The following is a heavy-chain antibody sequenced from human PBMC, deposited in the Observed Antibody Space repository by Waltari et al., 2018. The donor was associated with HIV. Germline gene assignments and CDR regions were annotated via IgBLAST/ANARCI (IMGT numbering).Heavy chain of an antibody. CDR3: ARGGNCSSTSCYTADSWFDP. D-gene: IGHD2-2*02. CDR1: GGSFSGYY. CDR2: INHSGST. Sequence: QVQLQQWGAGLLKPSETLSLTCAVYGGSFSGYYWSWIRQPPGKGLEWIGEINHSGSTNYNPSLKSRVTISVDTSKNQFSLKLSSVTAADTAVYYCARGGNCSSTSCYTADSWFDPWGQGTLVTVSS. V-gene: IGHV4-34*01. J-gene: IGHJ5*02.